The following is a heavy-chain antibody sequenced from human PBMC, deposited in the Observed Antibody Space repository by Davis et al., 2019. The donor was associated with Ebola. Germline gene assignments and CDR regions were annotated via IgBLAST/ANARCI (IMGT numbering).Heavy chain of an antibody. CDR3: AKGDRFLEWLLVDY. CDR2: ISGSGGST. J-gene: IGHJ4*02. Sequence: GESLKISCAASGFTFDDYAMHWVRQAPGKGLEWVSLISGSGGSTYYADSVKGRFTISRDNSKNTLYLQMNSLRAEDTAVYYCAKGDRFLEWLLVDYWGQGTLVTVSS. D-gene: IGHD3-3*01. CDR1: GFTFDDYA. V-gene: IGHV3-23*01.